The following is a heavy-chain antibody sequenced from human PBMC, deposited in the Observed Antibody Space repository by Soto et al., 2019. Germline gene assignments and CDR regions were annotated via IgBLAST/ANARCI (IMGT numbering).Heavy chain of an antibody. J-gene: IGHJ4*02. Sequence: LRLSCAASGFTFSSYGMHWVRQAPGKGLEWVAVISYDGSNKYYADSVKGRFTISRDNSKNTLYLQMNSLRAEDTAVYYCAKGVSSGKFGYWGQGTLVTVSS. D-gene: IGHD3-22*01. CDR2: ISYDGSNK. CDR1: GFTFSSYG. V-gene: IGHV3-30*18. CDR3: AKGVSSGKFGY.